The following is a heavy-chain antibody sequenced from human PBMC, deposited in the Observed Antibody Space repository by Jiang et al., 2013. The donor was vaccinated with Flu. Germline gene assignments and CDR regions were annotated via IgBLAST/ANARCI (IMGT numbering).Heavy chain of an antibody. CDR1: GGSVSSGSYY. CDR2: IYYSGST. D-gene: IGHD3-9*01. V-gene: IGHV4-61*01. Sequence: GPGLVKPSETLSLTCTVSGGSVSSGSYYWSWIRQPPGKGLEWIGYIYYSGSTNYNPSLKSRVTISVDTSKNQFSLKLSSVTAADTAVYYCARGLDPGYDILTGYYPIFDYVGPGNPGHRLL. J-gene: IGHJ4*02. CDR3: ARGLDPGYDILTGYYPIFDY.